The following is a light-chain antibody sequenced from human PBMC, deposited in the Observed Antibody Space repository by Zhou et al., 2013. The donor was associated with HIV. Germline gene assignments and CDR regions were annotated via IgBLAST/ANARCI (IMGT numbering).Light chain of an antibody. V-gene: IGKV1-27*01. Sequence: DIQMTQSPSSLSASVGDRVTITCRASHDINNYLAWYQHKPGEAPKLLIYSASTLQSGVPSRFSGSRSGTDFALTIRRLQREDFATYFCQQAYSSPRTFGQGT. CDR2: SAS. CDR3: QQAYSSPRT. CDR1: HDINNY. J-gene: IGKJ1*01.